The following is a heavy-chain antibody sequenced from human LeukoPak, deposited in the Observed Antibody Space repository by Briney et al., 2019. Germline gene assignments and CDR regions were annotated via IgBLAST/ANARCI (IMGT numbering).Heavy chain of an antibody. Sequence: ASVKVSCKASGYTFTSYDINWVRQATGQGLEWMGWISAYNGNTNYAQKLQGRVTMTTDTSTSTAYMELRSLRSDDTAVYYCARWRGGESASTFDYWGQGTLVTVSS. CDR2: ISAYNGNT. CDR3: ARWRGGESASTFDY. D-gene: IGHD3-16*01. V-gene: IGHV1-18*01. J-gene: IGHJ4*02. CDR1: GYTFTSYD.